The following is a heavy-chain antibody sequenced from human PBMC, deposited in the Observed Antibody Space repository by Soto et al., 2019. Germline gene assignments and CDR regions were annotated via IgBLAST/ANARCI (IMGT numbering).Heavy chain of an antibody. V-gene: IGHV3-23*01. CDR1: GFTFSSYA. D-gene: IGHD1-1*01. CDR3: AKDKLERNYYYGMDV. Sequence: PGGSLRLSCAASGFTFSSYAMSWVRQAPGKGLEWVSAISGSGGSTYYADSVKGRFTISRDNSKNTLYLQMNSLRAEDTAVYYCAKDKLERNYYYGMDVWGQGTTVTVSS. J-gene: IGHJ6*02. CDR2: ISGSGGST.